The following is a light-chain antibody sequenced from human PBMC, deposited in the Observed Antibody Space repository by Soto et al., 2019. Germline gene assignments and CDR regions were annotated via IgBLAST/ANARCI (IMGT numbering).Light chain of an antibody. CDR1: QSLSGW. CDR3: QQYGSYPWT. CDR2: DAF. J-gene: IGKJ1*01. Sequence: DIQMTQSPSTLSASVGDRVTITCRASQSLSGWLAWYQQTPGKAPKLLISDAFRLESGVPSRFRGSGSGTEVTLTISSLQPGDSATYYCQQYGSYPWTVGRGTKV. V-gene: IGKV1-5*01.